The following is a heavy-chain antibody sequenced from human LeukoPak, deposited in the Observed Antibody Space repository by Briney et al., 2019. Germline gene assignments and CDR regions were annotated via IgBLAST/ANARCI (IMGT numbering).Heavy chain of an antibody. J-gene: IGHJ4*02. D-gene: IGHD6-13*01. CDR1: GDSISSYY. Sequence: SETLSLTCTVSGDSISSYYWSWIRQPPGKGLEWIGYIYHSGSTNYNPSLKSRVTISADTSKDQFSLKLASVTAADTAVYYCSAGYSSNWYYFDYLGQGTLVTVSS. CDR2: IYHSGST. V-gene: IGHV4-59*01. CDR3: SAGYSSNWYYFDY.